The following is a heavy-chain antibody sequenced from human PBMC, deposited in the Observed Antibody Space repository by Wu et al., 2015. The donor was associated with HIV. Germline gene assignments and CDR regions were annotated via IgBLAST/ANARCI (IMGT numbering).Heavy chain of an antibody. Sequence: QVQLVQSGAEVKKPGSSVKVSCKASGGTFSSYAISWVRQAPGQGLEWMGGIIPIFGTANYAQKFQGRVTITTDESTSTAYMELSSLRSEDTAVYYCARGRGSGWYFQDWFDPVGPGNPGHRLL. D-gene: IGHD6-19*01. CDR1: GGTFSSYA. V-gene: IGHV1-69*05. CDR3: ARGRGSGWYFQDWFDP. J-gene: IGHJ5*02. CDR2: IIPIFGTA.